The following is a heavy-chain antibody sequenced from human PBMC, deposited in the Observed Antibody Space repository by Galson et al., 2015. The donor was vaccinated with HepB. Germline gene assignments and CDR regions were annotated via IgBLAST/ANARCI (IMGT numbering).Heavy chain of an antibody. CDR3: AHRQGGEETYYYDSSGYYYFDY. D-gene: IGHD3-22*01. CDR1: GFSLSTSGVG. Sequence: PALVKPTQTLTLPRTFSGFSLSTSGVGVGWIRQPPGKALEWLALIYWDDDKRYSPSLKSRLTITKDTSKNQVVLTMTNMDPVDTATYYCAHRQGGEETYYYDSSGYYYFDYWGQGTLVTVSS. J-gene: IGHJ4*02. V-gene: IGHV2-5*02. CDR2: IYWDDDK.